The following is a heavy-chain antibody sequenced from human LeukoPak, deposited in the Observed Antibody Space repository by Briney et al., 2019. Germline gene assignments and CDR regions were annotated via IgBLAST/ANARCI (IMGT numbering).Heavy chain of an antibody. J-gene: IGHJ3*01. CDR3: ARGSTYDFWSGDAFDV. Sequence: GGSLRLSCAASGFAFSSHATTWVRQAPGKGLEWVSSISGSAEKTYYADSVKGRFTISRGSSQKILNLQMNNLRVEDTAIYYCARGSTYDFWSGDAFDVWGQGTMVTVAS. V-gene: IGHV3-23*01. CDR2: ISGSAEKT. CDR1: GFAFSSHA. D-gene: IGHD3-3*01.